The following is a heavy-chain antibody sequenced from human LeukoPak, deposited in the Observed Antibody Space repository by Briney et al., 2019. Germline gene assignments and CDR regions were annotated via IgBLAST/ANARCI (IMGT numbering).Heavy chain of an antibody. CDR1: GFTFSSYG. J-gene: IGHJ6*02. V-gene: IGHV3-33*01. CDR2: IWYDGSNK. Sequence: GRSLRLSYAASGFTFSSYGMHWVRQAPGKGLEWVAVIWYDGSNKYYADSVKGRFTISRDNSKNTLYLQMNSLRAEDTAVYYCARGLGDIVVVDGMDVWGQGTTVTDSS. CDR3: ARGLGDIVVVDGMDV. D-gene: IGHD2-2*01.